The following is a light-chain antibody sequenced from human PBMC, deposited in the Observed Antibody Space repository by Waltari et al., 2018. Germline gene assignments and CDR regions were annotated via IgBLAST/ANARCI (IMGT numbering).Light chain of an antibody. V-gene: IGLV1-40*01. Sequence: QSVLTQPPSVSGTPGQRVTISCSGSTSNIGAGHDVHWYQHLPGTAPKLLIYGSNNRPAGVPYRFSGCKSGTSASLAITGLQADDEADYFCQSFDNMLSGGVVFGGGTKLAVL. J-gene: IGLJ2*01. CDR1: TSNIGAGHD. CDR3: QSFDNMLSGGVV. CDR2: GSN.